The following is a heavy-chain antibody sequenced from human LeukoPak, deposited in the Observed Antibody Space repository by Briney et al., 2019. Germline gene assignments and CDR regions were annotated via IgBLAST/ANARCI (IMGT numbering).Heavy chain of an antibody. Sequence: PSETLSLTCTVSGGSISSGSQYWRWIRQPAGKGLEWIGRIYSRGSTNSNPSLKSRVTISLDTSKNQFSLKLTSVTAADTAVYYCARDRTVVTPHLYYYMDVWGKGTTVTVSS. J-gene: IGHJ6*03. CDR3: ARDRTVVTPHLYYYMDV. CDR2: IYSRGST. V-gene: IGHV4-61*02. D-gene: IGHD4-23*01. CDR1: GGSISSGSQY.